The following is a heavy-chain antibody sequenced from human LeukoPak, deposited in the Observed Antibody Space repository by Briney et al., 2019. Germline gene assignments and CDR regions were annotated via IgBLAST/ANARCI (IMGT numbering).Heavy chain of an antibody. CDR1: GFTFSSYG. CDR2: IWYDGSNK. CDR3: ARDLSDNIDYGDFPGWFDP. Sequence: PGGSLRLSCAASGFTFSSYGMHWVRQAPGKGLEWVAVIWYDGSNKYYADSVKGRFTISRDNSKNTLYLQMNSLRAEDTAVYYCARDLSDNIDYGDFPGWFDPWGQGTLVTVSS. D-gene: IGHD4-17*01. V-gene: IGHV3-33*01. J-gene: IGHJ5*02.